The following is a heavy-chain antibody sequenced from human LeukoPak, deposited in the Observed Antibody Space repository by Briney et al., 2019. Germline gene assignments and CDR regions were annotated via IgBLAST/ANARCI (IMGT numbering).Heavy chain of an antibody. Sequence: PGGPLRLSCAASGFALNSYSLSWVRQAPGKGLEWVSSISSTSAYIHYADSVKGRFTISRDNTDNVVYLQMNSLRAEDTAVYYCARVAVAGPTGWFDPWGQGTLVTVSS. CDR1: GFALNSYS. V-gene: IGHV3-21*01. CDR3: ARVAVAGPTGWFDP. D-gene: IGHD6-19*01. J-gene: IGHJ5*02. CDR2: ISSTSAYI.